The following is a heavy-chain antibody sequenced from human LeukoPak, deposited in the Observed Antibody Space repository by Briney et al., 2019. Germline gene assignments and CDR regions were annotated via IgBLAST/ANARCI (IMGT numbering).Heavy chain of an antibody. Sequence: SVKVSCKASGYTFNTYPIWWVQQAPGQGLECMGWINTNTGSPTYAQGLTGRFVFSLDTSVSTAFLQINSLKAEDTALYYCVRGIDTPGYFNYWGQGTLVTVSS. D-gene: IGHD3-9*01. CDR2: INTNTGSP. CDR1: GYTFNTYP. CDR3: VRGIDTPGYFNY. V-gene: IGHV7-4-1*02. J-gene: IGHJ4*02.